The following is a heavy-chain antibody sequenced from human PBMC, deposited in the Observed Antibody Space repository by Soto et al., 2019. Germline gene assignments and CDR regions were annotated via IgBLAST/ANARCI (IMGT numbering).Heavy chain of an antibody. Sequence: ASVKVSCKASGYTFTGYYMHWVRQAPGQGLEWMGWINPNSGGTNYAQKFQGRVTMTRDTSISTAYMELSRLRSDDTAVYYCARDSTYYDFWSGPYQGGMEVWGQGTTVNVSS. CDR2: INPNSGGT. J-gene: IGHJ6*01. CDR1: GYTFTGYY. CDR3: ARDSTYYDFWSGPYQGGMEV. D-gene: IGHD3-3*01. V-gene: IGHV1-2*02.